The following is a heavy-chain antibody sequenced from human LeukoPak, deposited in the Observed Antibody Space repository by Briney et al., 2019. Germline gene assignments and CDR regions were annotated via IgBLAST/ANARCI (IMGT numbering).Heavy chain of an antibody. J-gene: IGHJ4*02. D-gene: IGHD6-19*01. CDR1: GGSINGYY. V-gene: IGHV4-59*12. Sequence: SETLSLTCTVSGGSINGYYWSWIRQPPGKGLDWIGYMYSSGSTNYSPSLKSRVTISEDTSKNQFSLQLTSVTAADTALYYCARERGEEYSSGWYKTNFFDTWGQGTRVTVSS. CDR2: MYSSGST. CDR3: ARERGEEYSSGWYKTNFFDT.